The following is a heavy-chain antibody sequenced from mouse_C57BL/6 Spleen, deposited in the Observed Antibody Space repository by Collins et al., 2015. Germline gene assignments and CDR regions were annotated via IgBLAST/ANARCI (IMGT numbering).Heavy chain of an antibody. CDR3: ARRYSNSYWYFDV. V-gene: IGHV5-17*01. D-gene: IGHD2-5*01. CDR2: ISSGGSTI. J-gene: IGHJ1*03. Sequence: RQAPEKGLEWVAYISSGGSTIYYADTVKGRFTISRDNAKNTLFLQMTSLRSEDTAMYYCARRYSNSYWYFDVWGTGTTVTVSS.